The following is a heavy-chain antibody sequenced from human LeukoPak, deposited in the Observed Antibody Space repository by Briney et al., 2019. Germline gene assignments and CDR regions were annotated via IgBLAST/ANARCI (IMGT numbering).Heavy chain of an antibody. CDR3: ARHRAYSSSSPFDY. J-gene: IGHJ4*02. V-gene: IGHV4-59*08. CDR1: GGSISSLY. CDR2: IYYTGST. D-gene: IGHD6-6*01. Sequence: SETLSLTCSVSGGSISSLYWSWLRQPPGKGLEWIGYIYYTGSTNYNPSLKSRVTMFVDMSKHQFSLRLSSVTAADTAVYYCARHRAYSSSSPFDYWGQGTLVTVSS.